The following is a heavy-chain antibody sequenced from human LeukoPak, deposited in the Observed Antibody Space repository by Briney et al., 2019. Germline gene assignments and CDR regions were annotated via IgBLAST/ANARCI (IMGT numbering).Heavy chain of an antibody. V-gene: IGHV5-10-1*01. CDR1: GYSFTSYW. Sequence: GESLKISCKGSGYSFTSYWISWVRQMPGKGLEWMGRIDPSDSYTNYSPSFQGHVTISADKSISTAYLQWSSLKASDTAMYYCAGSITMIDDIWGQGTIVTVSS. CDR3: AGSITMIDDI. J-gene: IGHJ3*02. D-gene: IGHD3-22*01. CDR2: IDPSDSYT.